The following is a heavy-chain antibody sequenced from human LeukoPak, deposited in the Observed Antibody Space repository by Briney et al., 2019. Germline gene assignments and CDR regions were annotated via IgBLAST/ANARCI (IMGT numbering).Heavy chain of an antibody. J-gene: IGHJ4*02. CDR1: GFTFSSYW. CDR3: AKLAEWELLLN. CDR2: IKQDGSEK. D-gene: IGHD1-26*01. V-gene: IGHV3-7*03. Sequence: GGSLRLSCAASGFTFSSYWMSWVRQAPGKGLEWVANIKQDGSEKYYVDSVKGRFTISRDNSKNTLYLQMNSLRAEDTAVYYCAKLAEWELLLNWGQGTLVTVSS.